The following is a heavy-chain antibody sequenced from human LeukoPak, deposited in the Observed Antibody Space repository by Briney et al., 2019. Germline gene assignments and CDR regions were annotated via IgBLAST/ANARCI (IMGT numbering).Heavy chain of an antibody. CDR1: GFTYTDYW. J-gene: IGHJ4*02. CDR2: INPDGTII. V-gene: IGHV3-74*01. Sequence: PGGSLRLSCVGSGFTYTDYWMHWFRQAPGKGPVWVSRINPDGTIIDYADSVKGRFSISRDNAKNLLYLQMNGLRADDTAVYYCAKDLSWNTAERGGQGILVTVSS. D-gene: IGHD5-18*01. CDR3: AKDLSWNTAER.